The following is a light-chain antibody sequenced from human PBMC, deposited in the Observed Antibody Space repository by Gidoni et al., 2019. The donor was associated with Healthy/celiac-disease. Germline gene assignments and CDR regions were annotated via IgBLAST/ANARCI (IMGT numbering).Light chain of an antibody. CDR1: QSVSSY. Sequence: DIVLTQSPATLSLSPGARATLSCRASQSVSSYLAWYQQKPGQAPRLLIYDASNRATGIPARFSGSGSGTDFTLTISSLEPEDFAVYYCQQRSNWPPRITFGPGTKVDIK. J-gene: IGKJ3*01. V-gene: IGKV3-11*01. CDR3: QQRSNWPPRIT. CDR2: DAS.